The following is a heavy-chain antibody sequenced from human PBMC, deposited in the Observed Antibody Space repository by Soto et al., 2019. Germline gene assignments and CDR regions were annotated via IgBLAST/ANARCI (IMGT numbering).Heavy chain of an antibody. CDR1: GGPSNNFA. Sequence: QVQLVQSGTEVKKPGSSVKVSCKASGGPSNNFAISWVRQAPGQGLEWMGGIIPIFGTANYAQKLQGRVTITADQSTRTAYMELRSLRSEDTAIYYCAKLQGSGTYYDDDFWGQGTLVTVSS. J-gene: IGHJ4*02. CDR2: IIPIFGTA. CDR3: AKLQGSGTYYDDDF. V-gene: IGHV1-69*01. D-gene: IGHD3-10*01.